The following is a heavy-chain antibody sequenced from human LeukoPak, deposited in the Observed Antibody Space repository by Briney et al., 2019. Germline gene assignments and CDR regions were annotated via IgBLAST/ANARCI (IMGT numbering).Heavy chain of an antibody. CDR3: VRGIGNYYDSGASNS. D-gene: IGHD3-10*01. CDR2: IGSAGDT. Sequence: GGSLRLSCAASGFTLWRYDMHWVRQATGKGLEWVSAIGSAGDTYYPDPVKGRFTMSREDDKNLLYLQLNSLRAGDTAIYYCVRGIGNYYDSGASNSWGQGTLVTVSS. V-gene: IGHV3-13*04. CDR1: GFTLWRYD. J-gene: IGHJ4*02.